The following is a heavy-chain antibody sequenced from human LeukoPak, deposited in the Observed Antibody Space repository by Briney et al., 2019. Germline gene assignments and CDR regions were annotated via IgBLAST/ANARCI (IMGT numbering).Heavy chain of an antibody. D-gene: IGHD3-9*01. V-gene: IGHV3-23*01. CDR1: GFTFTNYA. CDR2: ITGSDGSS. J-gene: IGHJ4*02. CDR3: AKWGDYDILTGYYVPDY. Sequence: GTSLRLSCVASGFTFTNYAMSWVRQAPGKGLEWVSAITGSDGSSYYADSVKGRFTISRDNSKNTLYLQVNSLRAEDTAVYYCAKWGDYDILTGYYVPDYWGQGTLVTVSS.